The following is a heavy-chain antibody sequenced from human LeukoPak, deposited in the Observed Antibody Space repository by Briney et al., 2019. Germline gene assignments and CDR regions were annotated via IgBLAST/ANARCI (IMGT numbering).Heavy chain of an antibody. D-gene: IGHD2-15*01. Sequence: GGSLRLSCAASGFTFSSYAMHWVRQAPGKGLEWVAVISYDGSNKYYADTVKGRFTISRDNSKNTLYLQMNSLRAEDTAVYYCATRAGYGNYWGQGTLVTVSS. CDR1: GFTFSSYA. V-gene: IGHV3-30-3*01. CDR3: ATRAGYGNY. CDR2: ISYDGSNK. J-gene: IGHJ4*02.